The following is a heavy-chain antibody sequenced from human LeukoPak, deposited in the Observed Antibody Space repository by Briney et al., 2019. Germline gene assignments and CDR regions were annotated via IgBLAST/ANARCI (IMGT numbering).Heavy chain of an antibody. CDR1: GGSISSSSHY. V-gene: IGHV4-39*07. CDR3: ARGPGYYDFWSGYLFKDWFDP. J-gene: IGHJ5*02. CDR2: IYYSGST. D-gene: IGHD3-3*01. Sequence: SETLSLTCTVSGGSISSSSHYWGWIRQPPGKGLEWIGSIYYSGSTYYNPSLKSRVTISVDTSKNQFSLKLSSVTAADTAVYYCARGPGYYDFWSGYLFKDWFDPWGQGTLVTVSS.